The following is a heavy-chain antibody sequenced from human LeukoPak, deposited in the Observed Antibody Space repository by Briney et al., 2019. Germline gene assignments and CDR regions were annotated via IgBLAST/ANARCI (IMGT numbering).Heavy chain of an antibody. V-gene: IGHV3-30*18. D-gene: IGHD6-19*01. CDR1: GFTFSSYG. CDR3: AKDVYSSGPYYFDY. Sequence: GGSLRLSCAASGFTFSSYGMHWVRQAPGKGLEWVAVISYDGGNKYYADSVKGRFTISRGNSKNTLYLQMNSLRAEDTAEYYCAKDVYSSGPYYFDYWGQGTLVTVSS. J-gene: IGHJ4*02. CDR2: ISYDGGNK.